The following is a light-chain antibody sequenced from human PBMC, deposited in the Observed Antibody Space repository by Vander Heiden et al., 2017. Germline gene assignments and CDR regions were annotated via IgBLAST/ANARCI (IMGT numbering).Light chain of an antibody. CDR3: QQRSNWWT. J-gene: IGKJ1*01. Sequence: EIVLTPSPATLSLSPGERATLSCRASQSVSSYLAWYQQKPGQAPRLLIYDASNRVNGIPARFSGSGSGTDFTLTSSRREPEDFAVYYLQQRSNWWTFGQGTKVEIK. V-gene: IGKV3-11*01. CDR2: DAS. CDR1: QSVSSY.